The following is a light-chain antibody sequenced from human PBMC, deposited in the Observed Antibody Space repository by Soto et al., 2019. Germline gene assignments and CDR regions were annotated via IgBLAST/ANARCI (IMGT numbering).Light chain of an antibody. CDR2: DND. J-gene: IGLJ1*01. V-gene: IGLV1-51*01. Sequence: QSVLTQPPSVSAAPGQRVTISCSGSGSNIGSNYLSWYQQLPGTAPKLLLYDNDKRPSGIPARFSASKSGTSATLDITGLQTGDEAYYYCGTWDSNTLPFVFGTGTKVTVL. CDR3: GTWDSNTLPFV. CDR1: GSNIGSNY.